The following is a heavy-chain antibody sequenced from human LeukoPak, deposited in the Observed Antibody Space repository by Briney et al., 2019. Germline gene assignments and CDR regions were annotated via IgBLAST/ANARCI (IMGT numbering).Heavy chain of an antibody. CDR3: ARDRGATYLHDS. Sequence: PGGSLRLSCVASGFTFGDHYMRWFRQAPGKGLEWISYISDSSAAVYYSDSVMGRITVSRDNAKNSLYLQINNLRAEDTAVYYCARDRGATYLHDSWGQGTLVVVSS. D-gene: IGHD4/OR15-4a*01. CDR2: ISDSSAAV. V-gene: IGHV3-11*01. J-gene: IGHJ4*02. CDR1: GFTFGDHY.